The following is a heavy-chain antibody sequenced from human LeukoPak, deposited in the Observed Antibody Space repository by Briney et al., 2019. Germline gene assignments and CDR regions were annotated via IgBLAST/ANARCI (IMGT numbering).Heavy chain of an antibody. V-gene: IGHV3-13*01. J-gene: IGHJ5*02. CDR2: IGTAGGT. D-gene: IGHD3-10*01. Sequence: GGSLRLSCADSGFTFSSYDMHWVRQATGKGLEWVSAIGTAGGTYYPGSVKGRFTISRENAKNSLYLQVNSLSAGDTAVYYCARGIPEVRGVISCPFDPWGQGTLVTVSS. CDR1: GFTFSSYD. CDR3: ARGIPEVRGVISCPFDP.